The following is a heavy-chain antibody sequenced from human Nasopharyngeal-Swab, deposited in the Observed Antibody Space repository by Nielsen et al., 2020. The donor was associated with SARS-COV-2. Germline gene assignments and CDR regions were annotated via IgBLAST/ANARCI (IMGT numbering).Heavy chain of an antibody. V-gene: IGHV3-74*01. CDR2: IDNYGTIT. CDR1: GFTFSSYG. D-gene: IGHD3-10*01. J-gene: IGHJ4*02. Sequence: GESLKISCAASGFTFSSYGMHWVRQAPGKGLEWVARIDNYGTITNHADSVRGRFTISRDNAENTLFLQMNSLRVEDTAVYYCGRDLGGAGSSWGQGTLVSVSS. CDR3: GRDLGGAGSS.